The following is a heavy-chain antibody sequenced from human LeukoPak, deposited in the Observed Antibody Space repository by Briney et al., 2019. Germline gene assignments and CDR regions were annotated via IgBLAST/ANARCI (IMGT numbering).Heavy chain of an antibody. J-gene: IGHJ4*02. D-gene: IGHD6-19*01. CDR1: GFTFSSYW. V-gene: IGHV3-74*01. CDR3: ARDARYSSGWRGEFDY. Sequence: GGSLRLSCAASGFTFSSYWMNWVRQAPGKGLVWVSCIASDGSSTTYADSVKGRFTISRDNSKNTLYLQMNSLRAEGTAVYYCARDARYSSGWRGEFDYWGQGTLVTVSS. CDR2: IASDGSST.